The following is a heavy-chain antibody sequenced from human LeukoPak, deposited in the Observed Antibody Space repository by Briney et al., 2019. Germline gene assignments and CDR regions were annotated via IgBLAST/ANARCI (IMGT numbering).Heavy chain of an antibody. CDR1: GFTFGSYA. V-gene: IGHV3-23*01. Sequence: TGGSLRLSCTASGFTFGSYAMSWVRQAPGKGLEWVSTCTGSGGSTYYADSVKGRFTISRDNSKNTLYLQMNSLRAEDTAAYYCARRLWYSSSWYYFDYWGQGTLVTVSS. CDR2: CTGSGGST. CDR3: ARRLWYSSSWYYFDY. D-gene: IGHD6-13*01. J-gene: IGHJ4*02.